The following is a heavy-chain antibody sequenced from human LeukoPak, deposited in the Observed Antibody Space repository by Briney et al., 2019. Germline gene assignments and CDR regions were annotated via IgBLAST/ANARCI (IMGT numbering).Heavy chain of an antibody. D-gene: IGHD4-17*01. CDR1: GYSFTSYW. J-gene: IGHJ4*02. CDR3: ARALRTGQGDYVPVL. V-gene: IGHV5-51*01. Sequence: GESLKISCKGSGYSFTSYWIGWVRQMPGKGLEWMGINYPGDSDTRYSPSFQGQVTISADKSIGTMYLQWSSLKASDTAMYYCARALRTGQGDYVPVLWGQGTLVIVSS. CDR2: NYPGDSDT.